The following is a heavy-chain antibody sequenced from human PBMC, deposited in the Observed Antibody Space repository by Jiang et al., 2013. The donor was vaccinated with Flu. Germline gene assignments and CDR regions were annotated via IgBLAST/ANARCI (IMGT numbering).Heavy chain of an antibody. D-gene: IGHD3-10*01. Sequence: GTTDYAAPVKGRFTISRDDSKNTLYLQMNSLKTEDTAVYYCTTDQVVRGVSSPDYWGQGTLVTVSS. CDR3: TTDQVVRGVSSPDY. CDR2: GTT. J-gene: IGHJ4*02. V-gene: IGHV3-15*01.